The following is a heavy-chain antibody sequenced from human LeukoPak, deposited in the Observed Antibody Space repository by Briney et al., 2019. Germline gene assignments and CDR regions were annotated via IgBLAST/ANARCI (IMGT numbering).Heavy chain of an antibody. J-gene: IGHJ3*02. CDR3: AASYYDFWSGYYRGVNAFDI. D-gene: IGHD3-3*01. V-gene: IGHV4-30-2*01. CDR1: GGSISSGGYY. CDR2: IYHSGST. Sequence: SETLSLTCTVSGGSISSGGYYWSWIRQPPGKGLEWIGYIYHSGSTYYNPSLKGRVTISVDRSKNQFSLKLSSVTAADTAVYYCAASYYDFWSGYYRGVNAFDIWGQGTMVTVSS.